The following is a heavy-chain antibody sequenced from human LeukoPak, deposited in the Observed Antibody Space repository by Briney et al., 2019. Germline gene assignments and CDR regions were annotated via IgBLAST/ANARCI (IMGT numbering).Heavy chain of an antibody. Sequence: SETLSLTCAVSSGSLSSYSWGWIRQPPGKGLEWVGEISHSGITNYNASLKSRVTISLKKSESQFSLMLSSVTAADTAVYYCTRQSGTVTPIDYWSQGTLVTVSS. CDR3: TRQSGTVTPIDY. CDR2: ISHSGIT. V-gene: IGHV4-34*01. J-gene: IGHJ4*02. D-gene: IGHD4-17*01. CDR1: SGSLSSYS.